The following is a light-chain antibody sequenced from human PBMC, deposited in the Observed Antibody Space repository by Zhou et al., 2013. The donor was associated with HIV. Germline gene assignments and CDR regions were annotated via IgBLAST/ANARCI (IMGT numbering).Light chain of an antibody. Sequence: EIVLTQSPATLSLSPGERATLSCRASQSVSSYLAWYQQKPGQAPRLLLYGASSRATGIPDRFSGSGSGTDFTLTISRLEPEDFAVYYCQQYSSSPQTFGQGTRLEIK. CDR1: QSVSSY. J-gene: IGKJ5*01. CDR2: GAS. V-gene: IGKV3-20*01. CDR3: QQYSSSPQT.